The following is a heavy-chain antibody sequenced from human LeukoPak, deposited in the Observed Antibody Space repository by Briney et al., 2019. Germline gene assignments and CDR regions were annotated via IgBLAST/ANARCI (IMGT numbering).Heavy chain of an antibody. CDR1: GYIFTSYW. V-gene: IGHV5-51*01. Sequence: GESLKISCKGSGYIFTSYWIGWVRQMPGKGLEWMGIIYPGDSDTTYSPSFQGQVTISADRSISTAYLHWSSLKASDTAMYYCARRSLSNWNFDYWGQGTLVTVSS. J-gene: IGHJ4*02. CDR3: ARRSLSNWNFDY. D-gene: IGHD1-20*01. CDR2: IYPGDSDT.